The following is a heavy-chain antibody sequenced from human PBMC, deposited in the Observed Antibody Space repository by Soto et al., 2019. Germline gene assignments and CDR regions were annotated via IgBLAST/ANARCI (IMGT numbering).Heavy chain of an antibody. J-gene: IGHJ3*02. D-gene: IGHD4-17*01. CDR1: GGSISSGGFF. CDR3: ANDHPTGGAFDI. V-gene: IGHV4-31*03. Sequence: QVQLQESGPGLVKPSQTLSLTCTVSGGSISSGGFFWSWIRQHPGKGLEWIGYIYNGGSTYYNPALTSRVARSLGTSKNQFSLELSSVTAADTAVYYCANDHPTGGAFDIWGQGTMVTVSS. CDR2: IYNGGST.